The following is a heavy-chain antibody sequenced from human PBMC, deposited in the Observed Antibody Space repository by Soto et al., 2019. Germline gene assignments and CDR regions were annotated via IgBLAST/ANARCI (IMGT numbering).Heavy chain of an antibody. V-gene: IGHV4-59*05. CDR3: ARDYYDSSDYTTNWFDP. Sequence: SETLSLTCIVSGDSISPYYWTWIRQPPGKGLEWIGSIYHTGNTYYNPSLRSRVTISVDTSKNQFSLKLTSVTAADTAVYYCARDYYDSSDYTTNWFDPWGQGTLVTVSS. J-gene: IGHJ5*02. CDR2: IYHTGNT. CDR1: GDSISPYY. D-gene: IGHD3-22*01.